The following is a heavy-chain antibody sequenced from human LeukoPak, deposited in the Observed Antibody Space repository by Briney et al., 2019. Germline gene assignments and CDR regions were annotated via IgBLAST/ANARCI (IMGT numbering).Heavy chain of an antibody. Sequence: GGSLRLSCAASGFTFSNAWMNWVRQAPGKGLEWVSGIRGSGSSTYYADSVKGRFTLSRDYPKNTLYLQMNSLRAEDTAVYFCAKYSGSYYYPPNWDSWGQGTLVTVSS. CDR2: IRGSGSST. V-gene: IGHV3-23*01. D-gene: IGHD1-26*01. J-gene: IGHJ4*02. CDR3: AKYSGSYYYPPNWDS. CDR1: GFTFSNAW.